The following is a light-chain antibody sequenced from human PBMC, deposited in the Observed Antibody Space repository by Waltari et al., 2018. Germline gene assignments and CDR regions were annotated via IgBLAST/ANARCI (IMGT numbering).Light chain of an antibody. CDR3: SSYTTGRTYV. V-gene: IGLV2-14*03. Sequence: QSALPQPASVSGSPGPSIAFSCTRTDTHIDRHNFFSWYPHRPGEVPKLIIYDVNSRLSGISSRFSGSKFGNTASLTISGRQTEDEAVYYCSSYTTGRTYVFGTGTKVTVL. CDR1: DTHIDRHNF. CDR2: DVN. J-gene: IGLJ1*01.